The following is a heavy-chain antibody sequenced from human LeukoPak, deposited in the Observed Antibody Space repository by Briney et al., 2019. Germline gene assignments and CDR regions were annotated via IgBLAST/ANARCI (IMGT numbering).Heavy chain of an antibody. V-gene: IGHV3-7*03. CDR2: IREDGSEK. D-gene: IGHD5-18*01. J-gene: IGHJ4*02. CDR3: ARDSRYSRGVGDFDY. Sequence: GGSLRLSCAASEFTFSSHWMSWVRQVAGKGLEWAANIREDGSEKYYVDSVKGRFTISRDNAKNSLFLQMNSLRAEDTAVYYCARDSRYSRGVGDFDYWGQGTLVIVSS. CDR1: EFTFSSHW.